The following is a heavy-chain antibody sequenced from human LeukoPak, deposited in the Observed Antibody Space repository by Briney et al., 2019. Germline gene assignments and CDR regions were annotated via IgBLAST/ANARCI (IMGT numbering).Heavy chain of an antibody. Sequence: PGGSLRLSCAASGFTFSRYWMSWVRQAPGKGLEWVANIKQDGSEKYYVDSVKDRFTISRDNAKNSLYLQMNSLRAEDTAVYYCARSESAAFDIWGQGTMVTVYS. V-gene: IGHV3-7*01. J-gene: IGHJ3*02. CDR1: GFTFSRYW. CDR2: IKQDGSEK. CDR3: ARSESAAFDI.